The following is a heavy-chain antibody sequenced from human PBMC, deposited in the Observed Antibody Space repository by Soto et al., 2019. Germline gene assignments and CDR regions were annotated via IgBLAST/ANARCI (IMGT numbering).Heavy chain of an antibody. CDR3: ARVQYSSRDMNWFDP. J-gene: IGHJ5*02. V-gene: IGHV6-1*01. Sequence: SQTLSLTCAISGDSVSSNSAAWNWIRQSPSRGLEWLGRTYYRSKWYNDYAVSVKSRITINPDTSKNQFSLQLNSVTPEDTAVYYCARVQYSSRDMNWFDPWGQGTLVNRLL. CDR1: GDSVSSNSAA. CDR2: TYYRSKWYN. D-gene: IGHD5-18*01.